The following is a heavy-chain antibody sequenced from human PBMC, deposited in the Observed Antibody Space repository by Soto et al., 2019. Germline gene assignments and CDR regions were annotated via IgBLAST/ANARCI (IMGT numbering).Heavy chain of an antibody. CDR2: IYHSGST. CDR1: GYSISSGYY. V-gene: IGHV4-38-2*01. CDR3: ARSGYSYGYAIFDY. Sequence: LSLTCAVSGYSISSGYYWGWIRQPPGKGLEWIGSIYHSGSTYYNPSLKSRVTISVDTSKNQFSLKLSSVTAADTAVYYCARSGYSYGYAIFDYWGQGTLVTVSS. J-gene: IGHJ4*02. D-gene: IGHD5-18*01.